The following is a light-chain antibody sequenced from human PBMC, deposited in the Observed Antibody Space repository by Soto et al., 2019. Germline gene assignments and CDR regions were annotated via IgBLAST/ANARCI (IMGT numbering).Light chain of an antibody. Sequence: VLTQSPVTLSLSPGERSTLSFRASQSVSSSYLAWYQQKPGQAPRLLIYGASSRATGIPDRFSGSGSGTDFTLTISRLEPEDFAVYYCQQYGSSAFTFGPGTKVDIK. CDR3: QQYGSSAFT. CDR1: QSVSSSY. J-gene: IGKJ3*01. CDR2: GAS. V-gene: IGKV3-20*01.